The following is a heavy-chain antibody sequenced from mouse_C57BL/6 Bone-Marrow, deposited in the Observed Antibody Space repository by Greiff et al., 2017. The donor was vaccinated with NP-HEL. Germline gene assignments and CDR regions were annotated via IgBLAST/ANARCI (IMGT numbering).Heavy chain of an antibody. CDR1: GYTFTSYW. D-gene: IGHD4-1*01. J-gene: IGHJ2*01. CDR2: IYPSDSET. CDR3: ARGLGWPDY. Sequence: VQLQQPGAELVRPGSLVKLSCKASGYTFTSYWMDWVKQRPGQGLEWIGNIYPSDSETHYNQKFKDKATLTVDKSSSTAYMQLSSLTSEDSAVYYCARGLGWPDYWGQGTTLTVSS. V-gene: IGHV1-61*01.